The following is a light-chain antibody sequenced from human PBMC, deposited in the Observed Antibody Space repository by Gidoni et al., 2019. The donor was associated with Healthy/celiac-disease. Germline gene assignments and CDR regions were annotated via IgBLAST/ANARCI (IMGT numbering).Light chain of an antibody. V-gene: IGKV4-1*01. CDR2: WAS. Sequence: DIVMTQYPDSLPVSLGERATINCKSSQSVLYSSTNKNYLAWYQQKPGQPPKLLIYWASTRESGVPDRFSGSGSGTDFTLTISSLQAEDVAVYYCQQYYSTPYTFGQGTKLEIK. J-gene: IGKJ2*01. CDR1: QSVLYSSTNKNY. CDR3: QQYYSTPYT.